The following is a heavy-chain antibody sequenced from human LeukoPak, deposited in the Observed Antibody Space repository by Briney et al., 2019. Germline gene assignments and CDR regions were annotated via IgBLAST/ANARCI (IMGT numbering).Heavy chain of an antibody. CDR3: AAGAGWLIDW. D-gene: IGHD6-19*01. CDR1: GFTLRKYG. V-gene: IGHV3-7*01. Sequence: GGSLRLSCAAGGFTLRKYGMNWVGDAPGKGMEWVAIIEKDGIDILYVDSVKGRFTISRDNAKNSLYLQMNSLRAEDTAVYYCAAGAGWLIDWWGQGTLVTVS. CDR2: IEKDGIDI. J-gene: IGHJ4*02.